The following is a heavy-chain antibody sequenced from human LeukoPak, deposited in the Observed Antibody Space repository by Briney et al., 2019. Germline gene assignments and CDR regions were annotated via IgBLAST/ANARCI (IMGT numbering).Heavy chain of an antibody. D-gene: IGHD3-9*01. CDR1: GFTFRRFG. J-gene: IGHJ6*03. CDR2: IWSNGINR. CDR3: AKDRGGNFDSNPRRFYYYMDV. Sequence: GGSLRLSCAASGFTFRRFGMHWVRQAPGKGLEWVAVIWSNGINRYYADSVRGRFTFSRDNSKNTLSLQMDSLRAEDTAVYYCAKDRGGNFDSNPRRFYYYMDVWGKGTTVTVPS. V-gene: IGHV3-33*03.